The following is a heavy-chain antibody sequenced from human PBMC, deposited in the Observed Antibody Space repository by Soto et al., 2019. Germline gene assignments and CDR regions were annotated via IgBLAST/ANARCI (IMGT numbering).Heavy chain of an antibody. V-gene: IGHV1-24*01. Sequence: GSSVKVSCKISGYALSELSIHWVRQAPGKGLEWMGGSDPVYGETVYTQKFQGRVTMTEGTSPDTAFLELSGLRSEDTAVYYCVTYLTTTAHVFDFWG. J-gene: IGHJ4*01. CDR3: VTYLTTTAHVFDF. CDR2: SDPVYGET. D-gene: IGHD1-1*01. CDR1: GYALSELS.